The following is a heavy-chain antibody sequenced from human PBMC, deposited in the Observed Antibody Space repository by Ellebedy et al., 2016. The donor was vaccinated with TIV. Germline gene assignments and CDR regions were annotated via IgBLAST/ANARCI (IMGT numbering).Heavy chain of an antibody. CDR3: TKGAWLDS. CDR2: IGGLDTAT. V-gene: IGHV3-23*01. J-gene: IGHJ4*02. CDR1: GLTFSVYA. Sequence: GGSLRLSXAASGLTFSVYAMTWVRQAPGKGLEWISTIGGLDTATHYADSVKGRFTISRDNSKDTVYLQMNSLRVEDTATYHCTKGAWLDSWGQGTLVSVSS.